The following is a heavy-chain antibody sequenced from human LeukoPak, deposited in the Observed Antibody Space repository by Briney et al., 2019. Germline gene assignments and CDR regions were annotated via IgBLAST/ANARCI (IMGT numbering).Heavy chain of an antibody. Sequence: GGSLRLSCAASGFTFSRYGIHWVRQAPGKGLEWVAVISYDGSNKYYADSVKGRFTISRDNSKNTLYLQMNTLRAEDTAVYYCAKVHDIVVVPGPFDYWGQGTLVTVSS. V-gene: IGHV3-30*18. D-gene: IGHD2-2*01. CDR1: GFTFSRYG. J-gene: IGHJ4*02. CDR2: ISYDGSNK. CDR3: AKVHDIVVVPGPFDY.